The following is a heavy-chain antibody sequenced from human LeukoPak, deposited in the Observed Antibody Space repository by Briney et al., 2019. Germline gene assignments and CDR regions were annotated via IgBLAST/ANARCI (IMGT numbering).Heavy chain of an antibody. CDR1: GFTFSSYW. CDR2: LGGSDDRT. D-gene: IGHD4-23*01. Sequence: GGSLRLSCAASGFTFSSYWMNWARQAPGKGLEWVSALGGSDDRTDYADSVQGRFTISRDNSKNTLYLQMNSLRAEDTAVYYCAKDILRWAFDVWGQGTMVTVS. V-gene: IGHV3-23*01. J-gene: IGHJ3*01. CDR3: AKDILRWAFDV.